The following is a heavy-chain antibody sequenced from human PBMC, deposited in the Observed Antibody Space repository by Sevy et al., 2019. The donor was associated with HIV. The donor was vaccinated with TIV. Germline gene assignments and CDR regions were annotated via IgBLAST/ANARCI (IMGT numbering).Heavy chain of an antibody. Sequence: GESLKISCAASGFTFSSYSMNWVRQAPGKGLEWVSSISTGSSYIYYADSVKGRFTISRDNAKNSLYLQMNSLRAEDTAVYYCAREGWQQLVTAAFDIWGQGTMVTVSS. V-gene: IGHV3-21*01. CDR2: ISTGSSYI. CDR1: GFTFSSYS. J-gene: IGHJ3*02. D-gene: IGHD6-13*01. CDR3: AREGWQQLVTAAFDI.